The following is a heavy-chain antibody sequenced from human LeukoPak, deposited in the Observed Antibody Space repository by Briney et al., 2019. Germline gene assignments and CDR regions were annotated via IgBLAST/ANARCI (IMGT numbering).Heavy chain of an antibody. D-gene: IGHD3-3*01. Sequence: PGGSLRLSCAASGFTFSRDWMSWVRQAPGNGLEWVANIKQDGSGKYYVDSVKGRFTISRDNAKNSLYLQMNSLRAEDTAVYYCARDFRSITIFGVVMLDAFDIWGQETMHTVSS. CDR3: ARDFRSITIFGVVMLDAFDI. V-gene: IGHV3-7*01. J-gene: IGHJ3*02. CDR1: GFTFSRDW. CDR2: IKQDGSGK.